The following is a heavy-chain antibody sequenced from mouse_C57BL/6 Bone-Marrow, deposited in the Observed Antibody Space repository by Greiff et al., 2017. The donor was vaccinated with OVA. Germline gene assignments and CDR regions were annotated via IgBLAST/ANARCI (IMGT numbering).Heavy chain of an antibody. J-gene: IGHJ2*01. D-gene: IGHD4-1*01. CDR3: ARGTGYYFDY. Sequence: EVKVVESGGGLVQSGRSLRLSCATSGFTFSDFYMEWVRQAPGKGLEWIAASRNKANDYTTEYSASVQGRFIVSRDTSQSILYLQMNGLRAEDTAIYYWARGTGYYFDYWGQGTTLTVSS. CDR1: GFTFSDFY. V-gene: IGHV7-1*01. CDR2: SRNKANDYTT.